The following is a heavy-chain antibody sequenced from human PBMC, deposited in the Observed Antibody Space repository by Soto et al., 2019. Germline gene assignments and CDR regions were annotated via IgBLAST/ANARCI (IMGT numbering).Heavy chain of an antibody. Sequence: PGGSLRLSCTASGFTFSDCAMSWVRQPPGKGLEWVSVISAGGSTYYADSVKGRFTVSRANSKNTLYLQMNSLRAEDTAVYYCANVPIWCSSTSCYTEGFDYWGQGTLVTVSS. CDR2: ISAGGST. D-gene: IGHD2-2*02. CDR1: GFTFSDCA. CDR3: ANVPIWCSSTSCYTEGFDY. V-gene: IGHV3-23*01. J-gene: IGHJ4*02.